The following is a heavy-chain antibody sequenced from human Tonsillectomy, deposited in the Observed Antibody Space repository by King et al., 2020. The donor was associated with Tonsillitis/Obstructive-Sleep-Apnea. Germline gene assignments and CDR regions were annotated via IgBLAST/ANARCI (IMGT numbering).Heavy chain of an antibody. D-gene: IGHD6-13*01. Sequence: VQLVESGGGVVQPGRSLRLSCAASGFTFNNYGMHWVRQAPGKGLEWVALISYDGNNKYHADSVKGRFTISRDNSKNTLYLQMNSLRAEDTAVYYCAKGGIAAGTVLSNSPLQSFQHWGQGTLVTVSS. CDR3: AKGGIAAGTVLSNSPLQSFQH. CDR1: GFTFNNYG. V-gene: IGHV3-30*18. CDR2: ISYDGNNK. J-gene: IGHJ1*01.